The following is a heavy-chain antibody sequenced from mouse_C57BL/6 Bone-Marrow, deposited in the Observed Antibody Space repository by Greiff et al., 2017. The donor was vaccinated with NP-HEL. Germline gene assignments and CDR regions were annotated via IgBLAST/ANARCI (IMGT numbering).Heavy chain of an antibody. V-gene: IGHV1-82*01. CDR1: GYAFSSSW. CDR3: ARLPPITTDGAMDY. D-gene: IGHD1-2*01. CDR2: IYPGDGDT. J-gene: IGHJ4*01. Sequence: QVQLQQSGPELVKPGASVKISCKASGYAFSSSWMNWVKQRPGKGLEWIGRIYPGDGDTNYNGKFKGKATLTADKSSSTAYMQLSSLTSEDSAVYFCARLPPITTDGAMDYWGQGTSVTVSS.